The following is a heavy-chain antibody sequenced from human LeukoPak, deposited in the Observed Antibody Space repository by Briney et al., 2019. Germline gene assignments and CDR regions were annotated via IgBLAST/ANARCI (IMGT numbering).Heavy chain of an antibody. J-gene: IGHJ4*02. CDR3: VKDETGSSWYN. D-gene: IGHD6-13*01. V-gene: IGHV3-23*01. Sequence: GGSLRLSCAASGFTFSSYYMSWIRQAPGKGLEWVSAIGGSGTGTYYADSVKGRFTISRDNSKNTLYLQMNSLRAEDTAVYYCVKDETGSSWYNWGQGTLVTVSS. CDR1: GFTFSSYY. CDR2: IGGSGTGT.